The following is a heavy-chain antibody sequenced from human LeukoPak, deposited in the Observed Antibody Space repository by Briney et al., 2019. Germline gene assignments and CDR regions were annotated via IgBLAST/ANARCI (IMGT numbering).Heavy chain of an antibody. V-gene: IGHV4-59*01. J-gene: IGHJ4*02. D-gene: IGHD6-19*01. Sequence: SETLSLTCTVSGGSISSYYWSWIRQPPGKGLEGIGYIYYSGSTNYNPSLKSRVTISVDTSKNQFSLKLSSVTAAATAVYYCARGAGYSSGWYDFDHWGQGTLVTASS. CDR3: ARGAGYSSGWYDFDH. CDR2: IYYSGST. CDR1: GGSISSYY.